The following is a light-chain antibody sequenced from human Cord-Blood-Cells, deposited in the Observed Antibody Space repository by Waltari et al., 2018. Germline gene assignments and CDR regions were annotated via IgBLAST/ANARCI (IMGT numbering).Light chain of an antibody. CDR1: SRDVGRYNL. Sequence: QTALTQPAPVSGSPGQSITISCTGTSRDVGRYNLVSWYQQHPGKAPKLMIYEGSKRPSGVSNRFSGSKSGNTASLTISGLQAEDEADYYCCSYAGSSTYVFGTGTKVTVL. V-gene: IGLV2-23*01. CDR2: EGS. CDR3: CSYAGSSTYV. J-gene: IGLJ1*01.